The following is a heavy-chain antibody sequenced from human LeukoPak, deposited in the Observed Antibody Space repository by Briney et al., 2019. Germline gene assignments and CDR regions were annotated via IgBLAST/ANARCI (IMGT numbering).Heavy chain of an antibody. J-gene: IGHJ4*02. Sequence: SETLPLTCTVSGDSVSSGDYYWSWVRQPPGKGLQWIGYIYYSGGTNYNPSLKSRVTISVDTSKNQFSLNLSSVTAADTAIYYCARHFGEFGGAYLSYFDYWGQGTLVTVSS. D-gene: IGHD3-16*01. CDR3: ARHFGEFGGAYLSYFDY. CDR2: IYYSGGT. V-gene: IGHV4-61*08. CDR1: GDSVSSGDYY.